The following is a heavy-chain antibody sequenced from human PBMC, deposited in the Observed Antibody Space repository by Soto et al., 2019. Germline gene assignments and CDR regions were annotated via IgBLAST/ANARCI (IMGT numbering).Heavy chain of an antibody. CDR1: GYTFTYRY. J-gene: IGHJ4*02. CDR3: ASSPYVWGSYRYNYFDY. Sequence: ASVKVSCKTSGYTFTYRYLHWVRQAPGQALEWMGWITPFNGNTNYAQKFQDRVTITRDRSMSTAYMELRGLRSEDTAMYYCASSPYVWGSYRYNYFDYWGPGTLVTVSS. V-gene: IGHV1-45*02. D-gene: IGHD3-16*02. CDR2: ITPFNGNT.